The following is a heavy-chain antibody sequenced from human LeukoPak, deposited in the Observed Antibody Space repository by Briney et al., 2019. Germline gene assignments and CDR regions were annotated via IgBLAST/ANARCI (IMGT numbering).Heavy chain of an antibody. CDR2: ISLAGDT. Sequence: GGSLRLSCAASGFTFSSYDMHRVRQATGKGLEWVSGISLAGDTYYAGSVKGRCTISRESAKNSLYLQMNSLRAGDTAVYYCVRGLAVAGATGGYFDLWGRGTLVTVSS. V-gene: IGHV3-13*01. J-gene: IGHJ2*01. D-gene: IGHD6-19*01. CDR3: VRGLAVAGATGGYFDL. CDR1: GFTFSSYD.